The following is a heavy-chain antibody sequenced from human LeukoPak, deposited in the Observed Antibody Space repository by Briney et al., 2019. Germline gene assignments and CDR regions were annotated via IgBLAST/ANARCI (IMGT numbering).Heavy chain of an antibody. J-gene: IGHJ3*02. Sequence: PGGSLRLSCAASGFTFSSYAMSWVRQAPGKGLEWVSAISGSGGSTYYADSVKGRFTISRDNSKNTLYLQMNSLKTEDTAVYYCTRDYRHSSSWHILGAFDIWGQGTMVTVSS. CDR3: TRDYRHSSSWHILGAFDI. CDR2: ISGSGGST. CDR1: GFTFSSYA. V-gene: IGHV3-23*01. D-gene: IGHD6-13*01.